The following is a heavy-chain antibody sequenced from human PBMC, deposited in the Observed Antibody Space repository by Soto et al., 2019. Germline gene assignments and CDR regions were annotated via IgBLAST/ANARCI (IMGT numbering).Heavy chain of an antibody. Sequence: EVQLLESGGGLVQPGGSLRLSCAASGFTFDIYAMSWVRQAPGKGLEWVSSISGSGGTTDYADSVKGRFTISRDNSKSTLYLQMNSLRVEDTAVYYCAKDDFGVVTNTYLYYGMDVWGQGTTVTVSS. J-gene: IGHJ6*02. CDR1: GFTFDIYA. D-gene: IGHD3-3*01. CDR2: ISGSGGTT. CDR3: AKDDFGVVTNTYLYYGMDV. V-gene: IGHV3-23*01.